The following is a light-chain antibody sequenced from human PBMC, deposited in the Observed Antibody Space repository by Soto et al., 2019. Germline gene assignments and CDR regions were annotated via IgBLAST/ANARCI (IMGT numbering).Light chain of an antibody. CDR3: QQSFSSPLT. J-gene: IGKJ4*01. CDR2: SSS. V-gene: IGKV1-39*01. CDR1: LGISNY. Sequence: DIQMTQYPSSLPASVGDRVTITCRASLGISNYLNWYQQKPGKAPELLIFSSSSLQSGVPSRFSCSGSGTHFTLSITGLQAEDFAVYYWQQSFSSPLTFGGGTKVEI.